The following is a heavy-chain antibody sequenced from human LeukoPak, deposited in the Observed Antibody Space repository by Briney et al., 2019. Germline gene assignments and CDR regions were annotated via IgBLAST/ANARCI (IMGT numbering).Heavy chain of an antibody. J-gene: IGHJ3*02. CDR1: GFTFSSYA. V-gene: IGHV3-23*01. CDR2: ISGSGGST. Sequence: PGGSLRLSCAASGFTFSSYAMSWVRQAPGKGMEWVSAISGSGGSTYYADSVKGRFTISRVNSKNTLYLQMNSLRAEDTAVYYCAKDAYYYGSGSYTPDDAFDIWGQGTMVTVSS. D-gene: IGHD3-10*01. CDR3: AKDAYYYGSGSYTPDDAFDI.